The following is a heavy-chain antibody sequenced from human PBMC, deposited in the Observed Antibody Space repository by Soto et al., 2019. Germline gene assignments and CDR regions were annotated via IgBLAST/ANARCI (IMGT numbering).Heavy chain of an antibody. CDR1: GSSISSGSYY. Sequence: QVQLQESGPGLVKPSQTLSLTCTVSGSSISSGSYYWSWIRQHPGKGLEWIGYIYHSGSTYYNPSLKSRATISLDTSKNQFSLKLSSVTAADTTVYYCARDYMAVVDWGQGTLVTVSS. CDR2: IYHSGST. CDR3: ARDYMAVVD. J-gene: IGHJ4*02. V-gene: IGHV4-31*03. D-gene: IGHD2-15*01.